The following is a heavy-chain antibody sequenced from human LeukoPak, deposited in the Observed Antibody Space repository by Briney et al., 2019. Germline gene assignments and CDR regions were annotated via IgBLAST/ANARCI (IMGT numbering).Heavy chain of an antibody. CDR2: IYYSGST. V-gene: IGHV4-59*08. J-gene: IGHJ4*02. CDR3: ARGPVPIAAADYGTSFDY. CDR1: GGSISSYY. D-gene: IGHD6-13*01. Sequence: SETLSLTCTVSGGSISSYYWSWIRQPPGKGLEWIGYIYYSGSTNYNPSLKSRVTISVDTSKNQFSLKLSSVTAADTAVYYCARGPVPIAAADYGTSFDYWGQGTLVTVSS.